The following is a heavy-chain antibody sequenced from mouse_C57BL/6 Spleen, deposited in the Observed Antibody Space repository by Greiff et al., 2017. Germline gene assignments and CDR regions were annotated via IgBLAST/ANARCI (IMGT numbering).Heavy chain of an antibody. CDR1: GFTFSSYA. V-gene: IGHV5-4*01. Sequence: EVKVVESGGGLVKPGGSLKLSCAASGFTFSSYAMSWVRQTPEKRLEWVATISDGGSYTYYPDNVKGRFTISRDNAKNNLYLQMSHLKSEDTAMYYCAREDGNYVDAWFAYWGQGTLVTVSA. J-gene: IGHJ3*01. CDR2: ISDGGSYT. CDR3: AREDGNYVDAWFAY. D-gene: IGHD2-1*01.